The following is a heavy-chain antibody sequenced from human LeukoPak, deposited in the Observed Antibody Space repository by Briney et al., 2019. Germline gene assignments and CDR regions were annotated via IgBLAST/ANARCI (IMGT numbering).Heavy chain of an antibody. CDR1: GYSFSNYW. Sequence: GESLRISCKGSGYSFSNYWIAWVRQMPGKGLEWMGIIYPDDSDTTYSPSFQGQVTISADKSISTAYLQWSSLKASDTAMYYCARWSDSSGINFDYWGQGTLVTVSS. CDR3: ARWSDSSGINFDY. V-gene: IGHV5-51*01. J-gene: IGHJ4*02. D-gene: IGHD3-22*01. CDR2: IYPDDSDT.